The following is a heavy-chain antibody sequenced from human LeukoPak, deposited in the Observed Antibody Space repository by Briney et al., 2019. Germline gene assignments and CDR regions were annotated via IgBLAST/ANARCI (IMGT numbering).Heavy chain of an antibody. D-gene: IGHD5-12*01. CDR2: INPNSGGT. V-gene: IGHV1-2*02. CDR3: LNSLPGGNNFSFDY. Sequence: ASVKVSCKASGYTFTGYYMHWVRQAPGQGLEWMGWINPNSGGTNYAQKFQGRVTMTRDTSISTAYMELSSLRSDDTAVYYCLNSLPGGNNFSFDYWGPGTLVTVSS. J-gene: IGHJ4*02. CDR1: GYTFTGYY.